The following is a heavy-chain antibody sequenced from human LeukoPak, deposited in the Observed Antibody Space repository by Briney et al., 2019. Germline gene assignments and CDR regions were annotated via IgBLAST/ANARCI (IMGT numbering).Heavy chain of an antibody. V-gene: IGHV4-4*07. CDR1: GGSISSYY. J-gene: IGHJ4*02. CDR2: IYSTGST. Sequence: SETLSLTCTVSGGSISSYYWSWIRQPAGKGLEWIGRIYSTGSTNYNPSLKSRVAMSVDTSKNQFSLRLRSVTAADTAVYYCARQIATAGTAGFDFWGQGALVTVSS. D-gene: IGHD6-13*01. CDR3: ARQIATAGTAGFDF.